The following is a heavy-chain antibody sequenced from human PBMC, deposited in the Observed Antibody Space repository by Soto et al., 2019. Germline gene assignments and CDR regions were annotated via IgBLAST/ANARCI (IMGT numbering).Heavy chain of an antibody. J-gene: IGHJ3*02. CDR3: AREYYDFWSGSTDAFDI. CDR1: GYTFTSYG. D-gene: IGHD3-3*01. V-gene: IGHV1-18*01. Sequence: ASVKVSCKASGYTFTSYGISWVRQAPGQGLERMGWISAYNGNTNYAQKLQGRVTMTTDTSTSTAYMELRSLRSDDTAVYYCAREYYDFWSGSTDAFDIWGQGTMVTVSS. CDR2: ISAYNGNT.